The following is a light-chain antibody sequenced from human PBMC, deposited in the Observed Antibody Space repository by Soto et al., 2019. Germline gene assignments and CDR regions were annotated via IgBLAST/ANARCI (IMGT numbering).Light chain of an antibody. V-gene: IGLV1-40*01. CDR1: RSNIGAEYD. CDR2: GDN. J-gene: IGLJ1*01. Sequence: QSVLTQPPSVSGAPGQRVAISCTGSRSNIGAEYDVHWYQQLPGTAPKRLSYGDNNRPSGVPDRFSGSKSGTSASLAITGLQPEDEADYYCQSYDSSLTTFVFGTGTKVTVL. CDR3: QSYDSSLTTFV.